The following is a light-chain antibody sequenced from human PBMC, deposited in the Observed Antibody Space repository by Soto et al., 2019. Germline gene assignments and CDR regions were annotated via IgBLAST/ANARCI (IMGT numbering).Light chain of an antibody. CDR2: GAS. Sequence: EIVLTQSPGTLSLSPGERATLSCRASQSVSSSYLAWYQQKPGQAPRLLIYGASSRATGIPDRFSGSGSGTDFTLTISRLEPEDFAVYYCQQRRLTFGGGTKVEFK. CDR1: QSVSSSY. V-gene: IGKV3-20*01. J-gene: IGKJ4*01. CDR3: QQRRLT.